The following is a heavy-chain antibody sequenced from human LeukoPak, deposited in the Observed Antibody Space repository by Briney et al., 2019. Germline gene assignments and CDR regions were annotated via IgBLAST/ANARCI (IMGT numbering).Heavy chain of an antibody. D-gene: IGHD6-13*01. J-gene: IGHJ4*02. Sequence: IPSETLSLTCTVSGYSITSGYYWGWIRQPPGKGLEWIGGLYYTGSTYYNPSLKSRITISVDTSKNQFSLKLTSVTAADTAVYYCASVYSLYDNWGQGILVIVSS. CDR3: ASVYSLYDN. V-gene: IGHV4-38-2*02. CDR2: LYYTGST. CDR1: GYSITSGYY.